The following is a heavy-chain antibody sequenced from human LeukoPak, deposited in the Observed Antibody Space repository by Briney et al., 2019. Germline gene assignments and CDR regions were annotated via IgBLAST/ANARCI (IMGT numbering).Heavy chain of an antibody. CDR2: ISWHSGTI. D-gene: IGHD1-26*01. CDR3: SKSESGSYYRPLDY. CDR1: GFTFSNYA. J-gene: IGHJ4*02. Sequence: GGSLRLSCAASGFTFSNYAMRWVRQAPGKGLEWVSGISWHSGTIDYADSVKGRFTISRDNAKNSLYLQMNSLRAEDTALYYCSKSESGSYYRPLDYWGQGTLVTVSS. V-gene: IGHV3-9*01.